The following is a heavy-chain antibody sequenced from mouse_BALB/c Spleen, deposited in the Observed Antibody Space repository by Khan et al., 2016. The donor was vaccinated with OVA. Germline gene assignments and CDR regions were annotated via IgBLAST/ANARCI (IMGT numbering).Heavy chain of an antibody. CDR2: IYPGTDNT. Sequence: VQLQQSGAELVRPGASVKLSCKTSGYIFTSYWIHWVKQRSGQGLEWIARIYPGTDNTYYNERLKDKATLTADKSSSTAYMQLSSLKSEDAAVXFCEREEALYYFDYWGQGTTLTVSS. CDR3: EREEALYYFDY. V-gene: IGHV1S132*01. D-gene: IGHD3-2*02. J-gene: IGHJ2*01. CDR1: GYIFTSYW.